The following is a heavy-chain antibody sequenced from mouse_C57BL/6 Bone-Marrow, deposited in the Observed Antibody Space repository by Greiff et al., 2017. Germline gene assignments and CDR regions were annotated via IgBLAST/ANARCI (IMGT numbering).Heavy chain of an antibody. Sequence: QVQLQQPGAELVKPGASVKMSCKASGYTFTSYWITWVKQRPGQGLEWIGDIYPGSGSTNYNEKFKSKATLTVDTSSSTAYMQLSSLTSEDSAVYYCARTIYYGNLGDYWGQGTTLTVSS. CDR3: ARTIYYGNLGDY. D-gene: IGHD2-1*01. J-gene: IGHJ2*01. CDR1: GYTFTSYW. V-gene: IGHV1-55*01. CDR2: IYPGSGST.